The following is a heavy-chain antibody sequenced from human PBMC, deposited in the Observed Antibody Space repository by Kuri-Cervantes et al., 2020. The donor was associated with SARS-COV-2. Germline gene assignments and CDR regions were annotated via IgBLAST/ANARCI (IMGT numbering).Heavy chain of an antibody. CDR2: VSSSGSTI. J-gene: IGHJ4*02. Sequence: GGPLRLSFAASGFTLSSYEMSWVRQAPGKGLEWVSYVSSSGSTIYYADSVKGRFTISRDNAKNSLYLQMNSLRAEDTAFYYCARAPTVTLDYWGQGTLVTVSS. CDR3: ARAPTVTLDY. D-gene: IGHD4-17*01. CDR1: GFTLSSYE. V-gene: IGHV3-48*03.